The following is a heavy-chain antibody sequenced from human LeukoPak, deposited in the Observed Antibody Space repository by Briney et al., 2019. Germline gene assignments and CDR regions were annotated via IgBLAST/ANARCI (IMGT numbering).Heavy chain of an antibody. CDR2: IYYNGKT. CDR1: GGSVTYTNYY. D-gene: IGHD3-22*01. J-gene: IGHJ4*02. V-gene: IGHV4-39*07. Sequence: TSETLSLTCTVSGGSVTYTNYYWGWIRQPPGKGLQWIGVIYYNGKTYYNPSLKSRVAISVDTSKNQFSLKLSSVIAADTAMYYCARSKDGSGFAAYWGQGTQVTVSS. CDR3: ARSKDGSGFAAY.